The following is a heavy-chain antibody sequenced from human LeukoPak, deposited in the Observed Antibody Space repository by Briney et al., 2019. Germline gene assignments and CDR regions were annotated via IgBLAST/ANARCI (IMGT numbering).Heavy chain of an antibody. CDR3: ARWGDGYNYVPLDYYGMDV. D-gene: IGHD5-24*01. CDR1: GFTASSNY. CDR2: IYSGGST. J-gene: IGHJ6*02. Sequence: GGSLRLSCAASGFTASSNYMSWVRQAPGKGLEWVSVIYSGGSTYYADSVKGRFTISRDNSKNTLYLQMNSLRAEDTAVYYCARWGDGYNYVPLDYYGMDVWGQGTTVTVSS. V-gene: IGHV3-66*01.